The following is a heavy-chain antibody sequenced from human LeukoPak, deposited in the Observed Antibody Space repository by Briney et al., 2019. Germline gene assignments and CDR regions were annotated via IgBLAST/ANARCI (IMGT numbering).Heavy chain of an antibody. D-gene: IGHD3-3*01. CDR2: IYSGGST. CDR3: ARDRRYDFWSGYYSYYFDY. Sequence: GGSLRLSCAASGFTVGSNYMSWVRQAPGKGLEWVSVIYSGGSTYYADSVKGRFTISRDNSKNTLYLQMNSLRAEDTAVYYCARDRRYDFWSGYYSYYFDYWGQGTLVTVSS. CDR1: GFTVGSNY. J-gene: IGHJ4*02. V-gene: IGHV3-66*02.